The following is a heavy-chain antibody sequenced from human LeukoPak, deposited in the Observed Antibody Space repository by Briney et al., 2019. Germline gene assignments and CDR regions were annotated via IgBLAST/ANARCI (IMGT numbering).Heavy chain of an antibody. V-gene: IGHV3-30*02. CDR3: AKEYGDYKYYYYYMDV. J-gene: IGHJ6*03. CDR1: GFTFSSFG. D-gene: IGHD4-17*01. Sequence: GSLRLSCAASGFTFSSFGMHWVRQAPGKGLEWVTFIRYDGSNKYYADSVKGRFTISRDNSKNTLYLQMNSLRTEDTAVYYCAKEYGDYKYYYYYMDVWGKGTTVTVSS. CDR2: IRYDGSNK.